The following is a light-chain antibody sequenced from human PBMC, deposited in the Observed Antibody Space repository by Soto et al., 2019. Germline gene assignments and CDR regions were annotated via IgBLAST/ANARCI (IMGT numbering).Light chain of an antibody. CDR2: GVN. V-gene: IGLV2-11*01. CDR1: SSDVRGYTY. J-gene: IGLJ1*01. Sequence: QSALTQPRSVSGSPGQSVTISCTGTSSDVRGYTYVSWYQQHPGKAPKLIIYGVNKRPSGVPDRFSGSKSGNAASLTISGLQAEDEADYYCCSYAGTPYVFGSGTKVTVL. CDR3: CSYAGTPYV.